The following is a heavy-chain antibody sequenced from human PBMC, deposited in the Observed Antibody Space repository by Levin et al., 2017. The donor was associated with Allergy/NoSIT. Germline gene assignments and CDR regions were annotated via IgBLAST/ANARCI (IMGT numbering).Heavy chain of an antibody. D-gene: IGHD5-12*01. V-gene: IGHV3-33*01. Sequence: GGSLRLSCAASAFTFSNYGMHWVRQAPGKGLEWVAVIWFDGSRKYYADSVKGRFTISRDNSKNTLYLQMNSLRAEDTAVYYCARGDDSGDDSLDYWGQGTLVTVPS. CDR1: AFTFSNYG. CDR2: IWFDGSRK. CDR3: ARGDDSGDDSLDY. J-gene: IGHJ4*02.